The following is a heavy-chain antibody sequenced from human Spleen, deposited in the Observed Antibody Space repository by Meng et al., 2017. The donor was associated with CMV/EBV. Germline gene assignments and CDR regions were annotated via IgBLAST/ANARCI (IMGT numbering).Heavy chain of an antibody. CDR3: AKGKFELERHFDY. J-gene: IGHJ4*02. D-gene: IGHD1-1*01. CDR1: GFTFDDYV. V-gene: IGHV3-9*01. CDR2: ISWNSGSI. Sequence: SLKISCAASGFTFDDYVMHWVRQVPGKGLEWVSGISWNSGSIDYADSVKGRFTISRDNAKNSLYLQMNSLRAEDTALYYCAKGKFELERHFDYWGQGTLVTVSS.